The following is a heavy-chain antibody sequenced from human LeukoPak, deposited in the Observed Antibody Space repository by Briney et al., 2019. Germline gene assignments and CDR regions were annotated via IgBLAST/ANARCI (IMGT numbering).Heavy chain of an antibody. CDR2: IYHSGST. Sequence: PSETLSLTCTVSGGSISSGGYYWSWIRQPPGKGLEWIGHIYHSGSTYYNPSLKSRVTISVDRSKNQFSLKLSSVTAADTAVYYCARDRGQDSSGYYSAYFDYWGQGTLVTVSS. V-gene: IGHV4-30-2*01. D-gene: IGHD3-22*01. J-gene: IGHJ4*02. CDR1: GGSISSGGYY. CDR3: ARDRGQDSSGYYSAYFDY.